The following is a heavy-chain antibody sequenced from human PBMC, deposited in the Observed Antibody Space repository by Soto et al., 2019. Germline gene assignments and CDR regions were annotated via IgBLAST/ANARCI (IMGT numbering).Heavy chain of an antibody. Sequence: QVQLQESGPGLVKPSETLSLTCTVSGASISTQSWNWIRQAPGKGLEWIGYLYYSGTTNYNPALKSRVTISADTSKSQVSQKLTSVTAAATGVYFCARGLSWSPYFESWGQGILVTVS. CDR2: LYYSGTT. J-gene: IGHJ4*02. D-gene: IGHD3-3*01. V-gene: IGHV4-59*11. CDR3: ARGLSWSPYFES. CDR1: GASISTQS.